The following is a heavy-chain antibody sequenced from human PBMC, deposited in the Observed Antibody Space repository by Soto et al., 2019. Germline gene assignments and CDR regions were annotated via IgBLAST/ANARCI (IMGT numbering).Heavy chain of an antibody. Sequence: PSETLSLTCTVSGGSINTDGYYWNWIRQHPGKGLEWIGYIEYSGSTNYNPSLQSRATISVDTSKNQFSLKLNSVTAADTAVYYCARVGSGNYWTFDYWGPGTLVTVSS. CDR2: IEYSGST. V-gene: IGHV4-31*03. D-gene: IGHD3-10*01. CDR3: ARVGSGNYWTFDY. CDR1: GGSINTDGYY. J-gene: IGHJ4*02.